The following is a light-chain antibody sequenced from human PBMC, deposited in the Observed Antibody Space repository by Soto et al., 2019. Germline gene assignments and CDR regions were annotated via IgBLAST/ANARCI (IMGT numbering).Light chain of an antibody. CDR2: SNN. Sequence: QSVLTQPLSASGTPGQRVTISCSGSSSNIGSNTVNWYQQLPGTAPKLVIYSNNQWPSGVPDRFSGSKPGTSASLAISGLQSEDEADYYCVAWDDSLNGYVVFGGGTKVTVL. CDR3: VAWDDSLNGYVV. CDR1: SSNIGSNT. V-gene: IGLV1-44*01. J-gene: IGLJ2*01.